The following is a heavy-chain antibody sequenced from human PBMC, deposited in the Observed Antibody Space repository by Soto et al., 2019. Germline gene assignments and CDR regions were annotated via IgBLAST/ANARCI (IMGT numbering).Heavy chain of an antibody. CDR1: GGSISSSSYY. CDR2: IYYSGST. V-gene: IGHV4-39*01. Sequence: SETLSLTCTVSGGSISSSSYYWGWIRQPPGKGLEWIGSIYYSGSTYYNPSLKSRVTISVDTSKNQFSLKLSSVTAADTAVYYCAGPNSSGYFDYWGQGTLVTVSS. CDR3: AGPNSSGYFDY. D-gene: IGHD3-22*01. J-gene: IGHJ4*02.